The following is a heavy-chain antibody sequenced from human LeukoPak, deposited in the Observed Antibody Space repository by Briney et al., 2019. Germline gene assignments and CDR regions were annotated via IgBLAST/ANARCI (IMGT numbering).Heavy chain of an antibody. J-gene: IGHJ6*02. V-gene: IGHV3-30*18. CDR3: AKDSSSGSSYYFHGMDV. D-gene: IGHD3-10*01. CDR1: GFTFSSYD. Sequence: GGSLRLSCAASGFTFSSYDMHWVRQAPGKGLEWEAVISYDGSNKYYADSVKGRFTISRDNSKNTVYLQKNSLRTEDTAVYYCAKDSSSGSSYYFHGMDVWGQGTTVIVSS. CDR2: ISYDGSNK.